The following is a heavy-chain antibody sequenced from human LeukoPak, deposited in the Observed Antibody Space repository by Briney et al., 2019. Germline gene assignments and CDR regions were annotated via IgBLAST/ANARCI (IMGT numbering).Heavy chain of an antibody. D-gene: IGHD6-19*01. J-gene: IGHJ4*02. Sequence: SETLSLTCTVSGGSISSYYWSWIRQPPGKGLEWIGYIYYSGSTNYNPSLKSRVTISVDTSKNQFSLKLSSVTAADTAVYYCSREYDSSGCDYWGQGTLVTVSS. CDR2: IYYSGST. CDR1: GGSISSYY. CDR3: SREYDSSGCDY. V-gene: IGHV4-59*01.